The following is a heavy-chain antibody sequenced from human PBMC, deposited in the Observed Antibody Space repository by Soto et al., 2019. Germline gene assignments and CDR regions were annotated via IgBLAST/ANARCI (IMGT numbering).Heavy chain of an antibody. CDR2: IYSSENR. Sequence: SETLSLTCTVSGGSVSSNSYSWGWIRQSPGKGLEWIATIYSSENRYYNPSLLSRVTISVDTSKNELSLRLSSVTAADTAVYYCARLNGYWVRTNCHGYYGMDVWCQGTTVTVSS. D-gene: IGHD2-2*03. CDR3: ARLNGYWVRTNCHGYYGMDV. V-gene: IGHV4-39*01. CDR1: GGSVSSNSYS. J-gene: IGHJ6*02.